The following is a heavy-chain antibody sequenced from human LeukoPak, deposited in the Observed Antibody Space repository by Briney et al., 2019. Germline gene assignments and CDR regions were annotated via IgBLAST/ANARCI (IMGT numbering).Heavy chain of an antibody. V-gene: IGHV3-30*18. CDR3: AKGPYYYDSSGYPSHIDY. Sequence: GGSLRLSCAASGFTFSSYGMHWVRQAPGKGLEWVAVMSYDGSNKYYADSVKGRFTISRDNSKNTLYLQMNSLRAEDTAVYYCAKGPYYYDSSGYPSHIDYWGQGTLVTVSS. CDR2: MSYDGSNK. D-gene: IGHD3-22*01. CDR1: GFTFSSYG. J-gene: IGHJ4*02.